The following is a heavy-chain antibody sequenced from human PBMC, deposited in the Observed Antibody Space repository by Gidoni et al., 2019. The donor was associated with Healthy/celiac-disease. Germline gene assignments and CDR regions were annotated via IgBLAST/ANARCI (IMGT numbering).Heavy chain of an antibody. V-gene: IGHV5-51*01. Sequence: EVQLVQSGAEVKKPGESLKISCKGSGYSFTSYWIGWVRQMPGKGLEWMGIIYPGDSDTRYSPSFQGQVTISADKSISTAYLQWSSLKASDTAMYYCARRKYYYGSGRSSYYFDYWGQGTLVTVSS. D-gene: IGHD3-10*01. CDR3: ARRKYYYGSGRSSYYFDY. CDR1: GYSFTSYW. CDR2: IYPGDSDT. J-gene: IGHJ4*02.